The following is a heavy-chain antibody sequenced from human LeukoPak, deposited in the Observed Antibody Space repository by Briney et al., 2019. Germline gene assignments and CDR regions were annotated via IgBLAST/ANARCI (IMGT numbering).Heavy chain of an antibody. V-gene: IGHV3-48*04. CDR2: ISSSGSTI. CDR3: ARVAAAGIIAGAGTGY. CDR1: GFTFSSYG. J-gene: IGHJ4*02. Sequence: GGSLRLSCAASGFTFSSYGMHWVRQAPGKGLEWVSYISSSGSTIYYADSVKGRFTISRDNAKNSLYLQMNSLRAEDTAVYYCARVAAAGIIAGAGTGYWGQGTLVTVSS. D-gene: IGHD6-19*01.